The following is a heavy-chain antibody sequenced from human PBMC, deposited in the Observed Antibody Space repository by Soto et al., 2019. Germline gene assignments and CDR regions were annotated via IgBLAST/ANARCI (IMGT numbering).Heavy chain of an antibody. Sequence: SETLSLTCTVSGGSISSYYWSWIRQPPGKGLEWIGYIYYSGSTNYNPSLKSRVTISVDTSKNQFSLKPTSVTAADTAVYYCARRYGGNFDDWGQGTLVTVSS. CDR2: IYYSGST. V-gene: IGHV4-59*01. J-gene: IGHJ4*02. D-gene: IGHD1-26*01. CDR1: GGSISSYY. CDR3: ARRYGGNFDD.